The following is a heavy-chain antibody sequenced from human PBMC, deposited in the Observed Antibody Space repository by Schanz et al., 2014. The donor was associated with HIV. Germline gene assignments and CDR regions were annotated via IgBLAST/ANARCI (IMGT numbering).Heavy chain of an antibody. CDR1: GGSFRGYY. V-gene: IGHV4-34*01. CDR3: ARGDFGGNSVDY. J-gene: IGHJ4*01. D-gene: IGHD2-21*02. CDR2: VRHTGGT. Sequence: QVQLQQWGAGLLKPSETLNLTCAVYGGSFRGYYWTWIRQFPGVGLEWIGGVRHTGGTNYNPSLESRVTMSMDQSKNQFSLKLTSVTAADTAVYFCARGDFGGNSVDYWGHGNLVTVSA.